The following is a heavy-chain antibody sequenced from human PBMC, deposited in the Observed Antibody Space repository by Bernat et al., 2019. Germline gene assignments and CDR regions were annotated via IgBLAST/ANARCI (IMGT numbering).Heavy chain of an antibody. CDR2: ISSSGII. J-gene: IGHJ6*02. Sequence: EVQLVESGGGLVQPGGSLRLSCAASGFTFSSYWMHWVRQAPGKGLEWVSYISSSGIIDYADSVKGRFTISRDNAKNSLYLQMNSLRVEDTAVYYCARGWGYFVWGQGTTVTVSS. D-gene: IGHD5-18*01. CDR1: GFTFSSYW. V-gene: IGHV3-69-1*02. CDR3: ARGWGYFV.